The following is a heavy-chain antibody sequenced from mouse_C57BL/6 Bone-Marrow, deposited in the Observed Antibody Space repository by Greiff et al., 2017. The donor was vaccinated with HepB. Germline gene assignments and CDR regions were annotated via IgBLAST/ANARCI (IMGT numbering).Heavy chain of an antibody. Sequence: QVQLQQPGAELVKPGASVKLSCKASGYTFTSYWMHWVKQRPGQGLEWIGMIHPNSGSTNYNEKVKSKATLAVDKSSSTAYMQPSSLTSEDAAVYYCARWRDWENYWGQGTTLTVSS. D-gene: IGHD4-1*01. CDR2: IHPNSGST. J-gene: IGHJ2*01. CDR3: ARWRDWENY. CDR1: GYTFTSYW. V-gene: IGHV1-64*01.